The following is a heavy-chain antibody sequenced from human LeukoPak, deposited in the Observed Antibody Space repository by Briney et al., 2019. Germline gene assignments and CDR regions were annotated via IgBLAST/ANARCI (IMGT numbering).Heavy chain of an antibody. Sequence: GGSLRLSCAVSGFAFGSEAMSWVRQSPARGLEWVASISPGGGTTYYADYVKGRFTISRDNSNNTLYVQMNSLRAEDTAVYYCAKEGSYDILTGYYPLFYWGQGTLVTVSS. CDR1: GFAFGSEA. CDR2: ISPGGGTT. CDR3: AKEGSYDILTGYYPLFY. J-gene: IGHJ4*02. D-gene: IGHD3-9*01. V-gene: IGHV3-23*01.